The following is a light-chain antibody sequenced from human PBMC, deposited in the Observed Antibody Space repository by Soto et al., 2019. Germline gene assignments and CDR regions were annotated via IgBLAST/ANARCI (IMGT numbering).Light chain of an antibody. Sequence: EIVMTQSPATLSVSPGERAALSCRASESVNTNLAWYQQRPGQAPRLLIYHASTRATGIPARFSGSGSGTEFTLNISSLQSEDFAVYYCQPYKTWPPPWTFGQGTKVEI. CDR3: QPYKTWPPPWT. CDR2: HAS. CDR1: ESVNTN. V-gene: IGKV3-15*01. J-gene: IGKJ1*01.